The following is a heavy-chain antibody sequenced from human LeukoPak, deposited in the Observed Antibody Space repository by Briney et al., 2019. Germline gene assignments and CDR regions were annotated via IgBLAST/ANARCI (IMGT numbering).Heavy chain of an antibody. V-gene: IGHV5-51*01. D-gene: IGHD3-10*01. CDR3: ARRGWGFGELISRTSRANWFDP. CDR1: GYSFTLYW. Sequence: GESLKIFCEGSGYSFTLYWIAWVRQMPEQRLEWMAIISPGVSDARYSPSFQGQVTISADKSISTTYLRWSSLKASDTAMYYCARRGWGFGELISRTSRANWFDPWGQGTLVTVSS. CDR2: ISPGVSDA. J-gene: IGHJ5*02.